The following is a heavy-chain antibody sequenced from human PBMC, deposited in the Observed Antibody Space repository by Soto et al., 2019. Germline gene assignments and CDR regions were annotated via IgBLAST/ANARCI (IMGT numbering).Heavy chain of an antibody. CDR1: GGFVSSGSYY. Sequence: QVQLQQWGAGLLKPSETLSLTCAVYGGFVSSGSYYWSWIRQPPGKGLEWIGEMSHSGGTHFNPSLKSRVTISVDTSKNQFSLKMSSVTAADTALYYCARVERGTATTVVDACDICGPGTMVTVSS. D-gene: IGHD1-1*01. CDR3: ARVERGTATTVVDACDI. J-gene: IGHJ3*02. V-gene: IGHV4-34*01. CDR2: MSHSGGT.